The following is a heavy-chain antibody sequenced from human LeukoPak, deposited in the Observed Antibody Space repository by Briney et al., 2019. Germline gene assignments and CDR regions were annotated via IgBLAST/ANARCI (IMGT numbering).Heavy chain of an antibody. V-gene: IGHV3-48*03. Sequence: GGSLRLSCAASGFTFSSYEMNWVRQAPGKGLEWLSYIASSDTPIYYADSVKGRFTISRDNAKNSLYLQMNSLRAEDTAVYYCTRDRGWARSIGYFDYWGQGALVTVSS. J-gene: IGHJ4*02. CDR3: TRDRGWARSIGYFDY. CDR1: GFTFSSYE. D-gene: IGHD2-2*01. CDR2: IASSDTPI.